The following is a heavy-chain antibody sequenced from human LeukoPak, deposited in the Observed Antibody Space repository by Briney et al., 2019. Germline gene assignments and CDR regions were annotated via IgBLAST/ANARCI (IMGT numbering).Heavy chain of an antibody. J-gene: IGHJ6*02. Sequence: GGSLRLSCEASGFSFSGYWASWVRRAPGKGLEWVANISPGGSDRYYVDSVKGRFTVSRDNAKNSVYLQMNSLRVEDTAVYYCVRRNGFTTIPGWGCNMDVWGQGNTVTVSS. V-gene: IGHV3-7*01. CDR1: GFSFSGYW. D-gene: IGHD5-12*01. CDR2: ISPGGSDR. CDR3: VRRNGFTTIPGWGCNMDV.